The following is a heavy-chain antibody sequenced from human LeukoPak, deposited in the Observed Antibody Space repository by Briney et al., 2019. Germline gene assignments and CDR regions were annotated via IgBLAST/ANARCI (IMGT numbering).Heavy chain of an antibody. CDR3: AKGGTFGGVIDFDY. Sequence: PGGSLRLSCAASGFTFSSYAMSWVRQAPGKGLEWVSAISGSGGSTYYADSVKGRFTISRDNSKNTLYLQMNSLRAEGTAVYYCAKGGTFGGVIDFDYWGQGTLVAVSS. J-gene: IGHJ4*02. CDR2: ISGSGGST. V-gene: IGHV3-23*01. CDR1: GFTFSSYA. D-gene: IGHD3-16*02.